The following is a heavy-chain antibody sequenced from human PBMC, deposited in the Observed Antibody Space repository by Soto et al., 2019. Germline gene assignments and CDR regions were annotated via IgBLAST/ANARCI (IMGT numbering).Heavy chain of an antibody. CDR1: GGSISSYY. CDR3: ARGSGPIDY. J-gene: IGHJ4*02. Sequence: SETLSLTCTVSGGSISSYYWSWIRQPPGKGLEWIGYIYYTGGTNYNPSLKSRVTISVDTSKNQFSLKLSSVTAADTAVYYCARGSGPIDYWGQGTLVTVSS. CDR2: IYYTGGT. V-gene: IGHV4-59*08.